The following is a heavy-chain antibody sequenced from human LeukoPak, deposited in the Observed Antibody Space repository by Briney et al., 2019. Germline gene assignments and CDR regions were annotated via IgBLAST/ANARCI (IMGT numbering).Heavy chain of an antibody. D-gene: IGHD3-16*02. CDR2: IRSSSSIM. J-gene: IGHJ4*02. V-gene: IGHV3-48*02. CDR1: GFTFSTYG. CDR3: ARNIMGVVVFED. Sequence: QAGGSLRLSCAASGFTFSTYGMNWVRQAPGKGLEWVSYIRSSSSIMHYADSVKGRFTISRDNAKNSLYLQMNSLRDEDTAVYYCARNIMGVVVFEDWGQGTLVTVSS.